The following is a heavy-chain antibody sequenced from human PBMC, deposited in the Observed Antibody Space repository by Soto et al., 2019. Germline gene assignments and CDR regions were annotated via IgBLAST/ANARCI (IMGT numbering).Heavy chain of an antibody. V-gene: IGHV1-69*13. J-gene: IGHJ3*02. CDR3: ARGGSYISSWVACDI. Sequence: SVKVSCKVSGGTFSRYAISWVRQAPGQGLEWMGGIIPIFGTANYAQKFQGRVTITAEESTSTAYMDLSSLRSEDTAVYYCARGGSYISSWVACDIQSQGPMCAVSS. D-gene: IGHD6-13*01. CDR2: IIPIFGTA. CDR1: GGTFSRYA.